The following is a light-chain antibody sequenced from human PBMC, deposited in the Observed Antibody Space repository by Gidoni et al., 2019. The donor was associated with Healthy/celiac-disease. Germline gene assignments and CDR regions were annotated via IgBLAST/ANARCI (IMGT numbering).Light chain of an antibody. CDR1: QSVSSSY. V-gene: IGKV3-20*01. CDR2: GAS. CDR3: QQYGSAPVT. J-gene: IGKJ5*01. Sequence: EIVLTPSPGPLSLSPGERATLSCRAIQSVSSSYLAWYQQKPGQAPRLIIYGASSRATGIPDRFSGSGSGTDFTLTISRLEPEDFAVYYWQQYGSAPVTFGQGTRLEIK.